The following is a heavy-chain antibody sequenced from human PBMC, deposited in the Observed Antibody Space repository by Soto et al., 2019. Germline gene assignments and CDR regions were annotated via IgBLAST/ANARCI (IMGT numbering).Heavy chain of an antibody. D-gene: IGHD3-10*01. V-gene: IGHV3-23*01. CDR2: FTNYGAT. CDR1: GFNFSSYS. J-gene: IGHJ4*02. Sequence: GGSLILSCAASGFNFSSYSMSWVRQAPGKGLEWVSTFTNYGATYYADSVKGRFTISRDNSKNTLYLQMNSLRAEDTAVYYCAREFASGSPNYDYWGLGTLVTVSS. CDR3: AREFASGSPNYDY.